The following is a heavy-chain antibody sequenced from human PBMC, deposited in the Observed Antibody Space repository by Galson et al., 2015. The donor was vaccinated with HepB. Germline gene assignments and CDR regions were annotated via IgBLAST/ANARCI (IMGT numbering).Heavy chain of an antibody. CDR3: TRGGRGGMDV. Sequence: SLRLSCAASGFTFSSYWVHWVRQAPGKGLVWVSRIKSDGSSTNYVDSVKGRFTISRDNAKNTLYLQMNSLRAEDTAVYYCTRGGRGGMDVWGQGTTVTVSS. J-gene: IGHJ6*02. CDR1: GFTFSSYW. CDR2: IKSDGSST. D-gene: IGHD3-10*01. V-gene: IGHV3-74*01.